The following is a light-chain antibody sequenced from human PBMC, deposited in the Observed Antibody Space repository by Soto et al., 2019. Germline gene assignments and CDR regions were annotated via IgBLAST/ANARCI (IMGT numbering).Light chain of an antibody. CDR3: QSYDSDFVV. Sequence: NFMLTQPHSVSESAGKTLSISCTRSSGSIANNYVQWYQQRPGSAPTTVIYENNQRLSGVPDRFSGSTDGSSNSASLTISGLQTEDEADYYCQSYDSDFVVFGGGTKLAV. V-gene: IGLV6-57*04. CDR2: ENN. J-gene: IGLJ2*01. CDR1: SGSIANNY.